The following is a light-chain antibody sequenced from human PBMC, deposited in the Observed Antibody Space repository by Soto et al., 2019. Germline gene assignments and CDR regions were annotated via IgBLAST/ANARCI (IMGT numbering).Light chain of an antibody. V-gene: IGKV3-15*01. CDR3: QQYNNWPPLT. CDR1: QSVSSN. CDR2: GAS. J-gene: IGKJ4*01. Sequence: EIVMTQSPATLYVSPGERATLSCRASQSVSSNLAWYQQKPGQPPTLLIYGASTMATGIPARFSGSGSWTEFTRTISSLQSEDFVVYYCQQYNNWPPLTFGGGTKVEIK.